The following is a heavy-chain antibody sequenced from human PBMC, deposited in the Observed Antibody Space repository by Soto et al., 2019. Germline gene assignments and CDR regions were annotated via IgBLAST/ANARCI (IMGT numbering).Heavy chain of an antibody. CDR3: ARDNAPNYDFWSGSHGAFDI. V-gene: IGHV4-38-2*02. J-gene: IGHJ3*02. CDR1: GFSISSGYY. CDR2: IYHSGNT. D-gene: IGHD3-3*01. Sequence: SATLSLTCGVSGFSISSGYYWGWLRQPPGKGLEWIGTIYHSGNTFYNPSLKSRVTISVDTSKNQLSMKLRSVNAADTALYYCARDNAPNYDFWSGSHGAFDIGGQGTMVT.